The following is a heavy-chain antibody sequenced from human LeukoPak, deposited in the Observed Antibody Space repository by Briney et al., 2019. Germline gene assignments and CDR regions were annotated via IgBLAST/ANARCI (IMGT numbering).Heavy chain of an antibody. J-gene: IGHJ4*02. CDR2: INPNSGGT. V-gene: IGHV1-2*02. CDR3: AREFYGVAGVDY. D-gene: IGHD3-3*01. CDR1: GYTFTGYY. Sequence: ASVKVSCKASGYTFTGYYMHWVRQAPGQGLEWMGWINPNSGGTNYAQKFQGRVTMTRDTSISTAYMELSRLRSDDTAVYYWAREFYGVAGVDYWGQGTLVTVSS.